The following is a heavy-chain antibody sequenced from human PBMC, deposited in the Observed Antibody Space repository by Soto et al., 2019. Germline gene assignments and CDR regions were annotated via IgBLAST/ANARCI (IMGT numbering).Heavy chain of an antibody. CDR2: INPSGGST. CDR1: GYTFTSYY. V-gene: IGHV1-46*01. D-gene: IGHD2-21*02. Sequence: AASVKVFCKASGYTFTSYYMHWVRQAPGQGLEWMGIINPSGGSTSYAQKFQGRVTMTRDTSTSTVYMELSSLRSEDTAVYYCARDLKRKGGNSTGNAFDIWGQGTMVTVSS. CDR3: ARDLKRKGGNSTGNAFDI. J-gene: IGHJ3*02.